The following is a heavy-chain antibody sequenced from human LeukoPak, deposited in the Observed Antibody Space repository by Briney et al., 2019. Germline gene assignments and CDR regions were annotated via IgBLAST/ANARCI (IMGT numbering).Heavy chain of an antibody. CDR3: AKSRAPTADPDGFDV. V-gene: IGHV3-23*01. J-gene: IGHJ3*01. CDR2: ISGSGGST. Sequence: PGGSLRLSCAASGFTFSSYAMSWVRQAPGKGLEWVSAISGSGGSTYYADSVKGRFTISRDNSKNTLYLQMNRLRVEDTAVYFCAKSRAPTADPDGFDVWGQGTMVTVSS. CDR1: GFTFSSYA.